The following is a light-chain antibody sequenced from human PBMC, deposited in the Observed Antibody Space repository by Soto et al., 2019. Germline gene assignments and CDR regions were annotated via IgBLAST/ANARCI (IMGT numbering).Light chain of an antibody. J-gene: IGKJ5*01. V-gene: IGKV3-11*01. Sequence: IVLTQSPATLSLSPGERATLSCRASQTVTTHLAWYQHKPGQAPRLLIYDASSRATGIPARFSGSGSGTDFTLTISSLEPEDFAVYYCQQYGSSPPITFGQGTRLEIK. CDR2: DAS. CDR1: QTVTTH. CDR3: QQYGSSPPIT.